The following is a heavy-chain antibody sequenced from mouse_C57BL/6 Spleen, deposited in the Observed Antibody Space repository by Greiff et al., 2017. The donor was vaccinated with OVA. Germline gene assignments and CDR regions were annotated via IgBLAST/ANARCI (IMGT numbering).Heavy chain of an antibody. CDR2: ISDGGSYT. V-gene: IGHV5-4*01. CDR1: GFTFSSYA. J-gene: IGHJ3*01. Sequence: VQLKESGGGLVKPGGSLKLSCAASGFTFSSYAMSWVRQTPEKRLEWVATISDGGSYTYYPANVKGRFTISRDNAKNNLYLQMSHLKSEDTAMYDCARSYDYDERAWFAYWGQGTLVTVSA. D-gene: IGHD2-4*01. CDR3: ARSYDYDERAWFAY.